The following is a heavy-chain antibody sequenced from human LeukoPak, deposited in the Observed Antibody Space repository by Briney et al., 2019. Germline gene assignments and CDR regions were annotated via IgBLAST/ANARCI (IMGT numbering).Heavy chain of an antibody. CDR3: ARAGSGADAFDI. V-gene: IGHV3-7*05. CDR2: IKQDGSEK. CDR1: GFTFSSFW. J-gene: IGHJ3*02. D-gene: IGHD2-15*01. Sequence: PGGSLRLSCAASGFTFSSFWMTWVRQAPGKGLEWVANIKQDGSEKNYVDSVKGRFTISRDNAKNSLYLQMNSLRAEDTAVYYCARAGSGADAFDIWGQGTMVTVSS.